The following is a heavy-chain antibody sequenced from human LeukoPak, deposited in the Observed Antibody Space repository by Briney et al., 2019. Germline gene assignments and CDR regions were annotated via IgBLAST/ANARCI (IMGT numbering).Heavy chain of an antibody. V-gene: IGHV3-30*18. CDR3: AKDRGSSQALYYYYGMDV. Sequence: GGSLRLSCAASGFTFSSYGMHWVRQAPGKGLEWVAVISYDGSNKYYADSVKGRFTISRDNSKNTLYLQMNSLRAEDTAVYYCAKDRGSSQALYYYYGMDVWGQGPTVTVSS. D-gene: IGHD6-13*01. J-gene: IGHJ6*02. CDR1: GFTFSSYG. CDR2: ISYDGSNK.